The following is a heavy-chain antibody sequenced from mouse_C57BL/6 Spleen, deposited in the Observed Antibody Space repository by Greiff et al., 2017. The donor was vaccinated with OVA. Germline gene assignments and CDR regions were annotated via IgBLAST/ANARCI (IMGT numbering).Heavy chain of an antibody. CDR3: ARGGDSSGYFAY. V-gene: IGHV1-80*01. Sequence: QVQLQQSGAELVKPGASVKISCKASGYAFSSYWMNWVKPRPGKGLEWIGHIYPGDGDTNYNGKFKGKATLTADKSSSTAYMQLSSLTSEDSAVYFWARGGDSSGYFAYWGQGTLVTVSA. J-gene: IGHJ3*01. CDR1: GYAFSSYW. CDR2: IYPGDGDT. D-gene: IGHD3-2*02.